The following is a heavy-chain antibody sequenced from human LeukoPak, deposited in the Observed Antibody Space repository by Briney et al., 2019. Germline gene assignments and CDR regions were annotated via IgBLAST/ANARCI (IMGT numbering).Heavy chain of an antibody. D-gene: IGHD4-23*01. CDR3: ARHGGGGSGGNSGFDY. J-gene: IGHJ4*02. CDR2: IYPGDSDT. Sequence: GESLKISCEGSGYNFSNCLIGWVRQMPGKGLEWMGIIYPGDSDTRYGPSFQGQVTISADKSISTAYLQWSSLRASDTAMYYCARHGGGGSGGNSGFDYWGQGTLVTVSS. V-gene: IGHV5-51*01. CDR1: GYNFSNCL.